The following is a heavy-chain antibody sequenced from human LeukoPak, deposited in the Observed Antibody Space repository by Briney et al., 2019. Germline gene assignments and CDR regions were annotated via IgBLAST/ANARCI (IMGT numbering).Heavy chain of an antibody. D-gene: IGHD6-19*01. CDR2: IIPIFGTA. J-gene: IGHJ4*02. V-gene: IGHV1-69*05. CDR1: GGTFSSYA. CDR3: ARDAGSGWPDY. Sequence: ASVKVSCKASGGTFSSYAISWVRQAPGQGLEWMGAIIPIFGTANYAQTFQGRVTITTDESTSTAYMELSSLRSEDTAVYYCARDAGSGWPDYWGQGTLVTVSS.